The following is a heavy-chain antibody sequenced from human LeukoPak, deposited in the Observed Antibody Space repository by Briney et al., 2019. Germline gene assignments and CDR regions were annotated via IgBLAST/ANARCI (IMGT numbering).Heavy chain of an antibody. CDR2: INPSGGST. CDR3: ARARPEIAVAGTPWFDP. Sequence: GASVKVSCKASGYTFTSYYMHWVRQAPGQGLEWMGIINPSGGSTSYAQKFQGRVTMTRDTSTGTVYMELSSLRSEDTAVYYCARARPEIAVAGTPWFDPWGQGTLVTVSS. J-gene: IGHJ5*02. D-gene: IGHD6-19*01. V-gene: IGHV1-46*01. CDR1: GYTFTSYY.